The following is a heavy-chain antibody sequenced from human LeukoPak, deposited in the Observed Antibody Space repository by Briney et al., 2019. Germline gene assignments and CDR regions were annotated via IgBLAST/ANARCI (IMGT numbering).Heavy chain of an antibody. D-gene: IGHD2-2*01. Sequence: GASVKVSCKASGYTFTSYGISWVRQAPGQGLEWMGWISAYNANTNYAQKLQGRVTMTTDTSTSTAYMELRSLRSDDTAVYYCARDLSHCSSTSCPSDYYYYYMDVWGKGTTVTVSS. J-gene: IGHJ6*03. CDR3: ARDLSHCSSTSCPSDYYYYYMDV. CDR2: ISAYNANT. CDR1: GYTFTSYG. V-gene: IGHV1-18*01.